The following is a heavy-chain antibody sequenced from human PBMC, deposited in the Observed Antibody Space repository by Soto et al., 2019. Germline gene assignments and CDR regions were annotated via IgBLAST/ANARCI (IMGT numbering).Heavy chain of an antibody. D-gene: IGHD2-2*01. CDR1: GGTFSGYT. J-gene: IGHJ6*02. V-gene: IGHV1-69*02. CDR3: ASCTSCRTTKPPGYYGMDV. Sequence: SVKVSCKASGGTFSGYTISWVRQAPGQGLEWMGRIIPILGIANYAQKFQGRVTITADKSTSTAYMELSSLRSEDTAVYYCASCTSCRTTKPPGYYGMDVWGQGTTVTVS. CDR2: IIPILGIA.